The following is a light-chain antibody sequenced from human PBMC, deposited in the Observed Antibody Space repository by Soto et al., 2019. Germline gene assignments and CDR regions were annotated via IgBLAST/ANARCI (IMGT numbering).Light chain of an antibody. CDR2: DAS. Sequence: ETVLTQSPATLSLSPGERATLSCRASQSVRSNLAWYQHKPGQAPRLLIYDASNRATGIPGRFSGSGSGTDFTLTVSNLEPEDFAVYYCQQRDNWPWTFGQGAKVEIK. V-gene: IGKV3-11*01. J-gene: IGKJ1*01. CDR3: QQRDNWPWT. CDR1: QSVRSN.